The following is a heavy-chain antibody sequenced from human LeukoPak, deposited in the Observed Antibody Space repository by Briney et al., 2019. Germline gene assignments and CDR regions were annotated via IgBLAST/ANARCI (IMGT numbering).Heavy chain of an antibody. Sequence: GASVKVSCKASGYTLTSYGISWVRQAPGQGLEWMGWISAYNGNTNYAQKLQGRVTMTTDTSTSTAYMELRSLRSDDTAVYYCARAKLLWFGELLGYWGQGTLVTVSS. D-gene: IGHD3-10*01. J-gene: IGHJ4*02. V-gene: IGHV1-18*01. CDR2: ISAYNGNT. CDR1: GYTLTSYG. CDR3: ARAKLLWFGELLGY.